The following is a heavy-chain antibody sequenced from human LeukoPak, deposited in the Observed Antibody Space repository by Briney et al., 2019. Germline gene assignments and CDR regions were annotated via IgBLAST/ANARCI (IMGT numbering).Heavy chain of an antibody. V-gene: IGHV1-18*04. D-gene: IGHD3-10*01. Sequence: ASVKVSCKASGYTFTGYYMHWVRQAPGQGLEWMGWISAYNGNTNYAQKLQGRVTMTTDTSTSTAYMELRSLRSDDTAVYYCAREVVGFGELSFFPPALDYWGQGTLVTVSS. CDR3: AREVVGFGELSFFPPALDY. CDR2: ISAYNGNT. J-gene: IGHJ4*02. CDR1: GYTFTGYY.